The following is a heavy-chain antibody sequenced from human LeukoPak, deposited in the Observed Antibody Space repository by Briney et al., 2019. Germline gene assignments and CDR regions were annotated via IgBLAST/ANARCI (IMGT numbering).Heavy chain of an antibody. D-gene: IGHD6-19*01. CDR2: INHSGST. CDR1: GVPFSGYY. Sequence: SEILSLMCAVYGVPFSGYYWSWIRQPPGKGLEWIGEINHSGSTNYNPSLKSRVHISVDTSKNQCSLKLSSVTAADTAVYYCARQREWLVLSPDYWGQGTLVTVSS. CDR3: ARQREWLVLSPDY. J-gene: IGHJ4*02. V-gene: IGHV4-34*01.